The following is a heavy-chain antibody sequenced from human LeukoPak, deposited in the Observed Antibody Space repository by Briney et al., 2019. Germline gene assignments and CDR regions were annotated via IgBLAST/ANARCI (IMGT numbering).Heavy chain of an antibody. D-gene: IGHD2-2*03. CDR2: IYTSGST. J-gene: IGHJ4*02. CDR3: ARHGYCSSTSCYKN. Sequence: PSETLSLTCTVSGGSISSGSYYWRWIRQPAGKGLEWIGRIYTSGSTYYNPSLKSRVTISVDTSKNQFSLKLSSVTAADTAVYYCARHGYCSSTSCYKNWGQGTLVTVSS. V-gene: IGHV4-61*02. CDR1: GGSISSGSYY.